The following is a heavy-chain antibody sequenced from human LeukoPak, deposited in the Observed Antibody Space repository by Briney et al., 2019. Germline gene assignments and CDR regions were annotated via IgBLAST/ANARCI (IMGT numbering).Heavy chain of an antibody. CDR2: IYSGGST. J-gene: IGHJ4*02. V-gene: IGHV3-66*01. CDR3: ARDRDGYNLFDY. CDR1: GGSISSSSYY. D-gene: IGHD5-24*01. Sequence: ETLSLTCTVSGGSISSSSYYWGWIRQAPGKGLEWVSVIYSGGSTYYADSVKGRFTISRDNSKNTLYLQMYSLRAEDTAVYYCARDRDGYNLFDYWGQGTLVTVSS.